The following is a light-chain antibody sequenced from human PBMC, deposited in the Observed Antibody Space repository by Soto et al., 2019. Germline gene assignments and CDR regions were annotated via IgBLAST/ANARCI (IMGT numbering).Light chain of an antibody. V-gene: IGKV3D-15*01. CDR3: QQYDKWPPRT. J-gene: IGKJ1*01. CDR1: QSVSSN. Sequence: EIVMTQSPTILSVSPGERATLSCRASQSVSSNLAWYQQKPGQPPRLLMYGVYTRAPGTPARFSGSWSGTEFTLTISSLQSEDSAVYYGQQYDKWPPRTFGQGTKVEIK. CDR2: GVY.